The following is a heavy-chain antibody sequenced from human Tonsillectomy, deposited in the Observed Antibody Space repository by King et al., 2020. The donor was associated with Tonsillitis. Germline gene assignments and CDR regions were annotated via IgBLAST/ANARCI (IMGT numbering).Heavy chain of an antibody. D-gene: IGHD5-18*01. V-gene: IGHV3-11*06. CDR3: ARFYSYGHLDN. CDR2: ISSTTGYT. Sequence: QVQLVESGGGLVKPGGSLRLFCAASGFTFSDYYMSWIRQAPGKGLEWVSDISSTTGYTKYADSVKGRFIISRDNAKNSLYLQMNSLRAEDTAVYYCARFYSYGHLDNWGQGTPVTVSS. CDR1: GFTFSDYY. J-gene: IGHJ4*02.